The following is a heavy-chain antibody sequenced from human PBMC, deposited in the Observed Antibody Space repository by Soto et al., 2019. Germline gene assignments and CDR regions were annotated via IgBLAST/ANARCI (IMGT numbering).Heavy chain of an antibody. D-gene: IGHD2-15*01. Sequence: GVSLPISCERCGLTFSRSPMRSDHQAPGKGLEWVSAISGSGGSTYYADSVKGRFTISRDNSKNTLYLQMNSLRAEDTAVYYCAKQRLLRGLFDYWGQGTLVTVSS. CDR1: GLTFSRSP. V-gene: IGHV3-23*01. CDR2: ISGSGGST. J-gene: IGHJ4*02. CDR3: AKQRLLRGLFDY.